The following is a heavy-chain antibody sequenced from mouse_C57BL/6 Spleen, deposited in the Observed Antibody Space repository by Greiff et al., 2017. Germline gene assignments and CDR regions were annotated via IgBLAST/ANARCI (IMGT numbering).Heavy chain of an antibody. V-gene: IGHV5-4*01. CDR3: AREEGYGFDGAWFAY. D-gene: IGHD2-2*01. CDR2: ISDGGSYT. Sequence: EVQLVESGGGLVKPGGSLKLSCAASGFTFSSYAMSWVRQTPEKRLEWVATISDGGSYTYYPDNVKGRFTISRDNAKNNLYLQMSHLKSEDTAMYYCAREEGYGFDGAWFAYWGQGTLVTVSA. J-gene: IGHJ3*01. CDR1: GFTFSSYA.